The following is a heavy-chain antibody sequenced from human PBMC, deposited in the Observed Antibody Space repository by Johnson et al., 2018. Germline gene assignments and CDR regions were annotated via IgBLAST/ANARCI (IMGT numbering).Heavy chain of an antibody. D-gene: IGHD5-12*01. V-gene: IGHV3-9*01. CDR2: ISWNRGSI. Sequence: VQLVESGGGLVQPGRSLRLSCAASGFTFDDYAMHWVRQAPGKGLEWVSGISWNRGSIGDADSVKGRFTISRYNAKNPLYLQMNSLGAEDTALYYCAKDRYSDRGLGAFDIWGQGTMVTVSS. CDR1: GFTFDDYA. CDR3: AKDRYSDRGLGAFDI. J-gene: IGHJ3*02.